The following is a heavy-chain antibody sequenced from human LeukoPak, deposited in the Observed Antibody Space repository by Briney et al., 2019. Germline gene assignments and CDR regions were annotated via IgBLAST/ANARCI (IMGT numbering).Heavy chain of an antibody. CDR3: ARGVLRYFDWLLC. CDR1: GGTFSSYA. Sequence: ASVKVSCKASGGTFSSYAISWVRQAPRQGLEWMGGIIPIFGTANYAQKFQGRVTITTDESTSTAYMELSSLRSEDTAVYYCARGVLRYFDWLLCWGQGTLVTVSS. J-gene: IGHJ4*02. CDR2: IIPIFGTA. V-gene: IGHV1-69*05. D-gene: IGHD3-9*01.